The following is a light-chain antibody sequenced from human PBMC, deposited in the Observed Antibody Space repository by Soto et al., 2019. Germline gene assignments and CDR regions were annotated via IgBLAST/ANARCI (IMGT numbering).Light chain of an antibody. CDR3: LHYGRSPPCT. J-gene: IGKJ2*02. V-gene: IGKV3-20*01. CDR1: QRLSSSY. Sequence: EIVLTQSPGTLSLSPGERATLSCRASQRLSSSYLAWYQHKPGQAPRLLLYGASSRATGIPDRFSGSGSGTDFTLTISRLEPEDFAVYYCLHYGRSPPCTFGQGTKLEIK. CDR2: GAS.